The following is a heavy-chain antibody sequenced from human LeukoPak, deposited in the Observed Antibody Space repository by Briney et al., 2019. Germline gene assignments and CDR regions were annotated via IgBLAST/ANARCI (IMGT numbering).Heavy chain of an antibody. J-gene: IGHJ5*02. D-gene: IGHD3-10*01. CDR2: IHFSGST. V-gene: IGHV4-59*01. CDR1: GGSISSYY. CDR3: ARGGYYGSGNDFRFDP. Sequence: SETLSLTCTVSGGSISSYYWSWIRQPPGKGLEWIGYIHFSGSTNYNPSLKSRVTISVDTSKNQFSLKLSSVTAADTAIYYCARGGYYGSGNDFRFDPWGQGTLVTVSS.